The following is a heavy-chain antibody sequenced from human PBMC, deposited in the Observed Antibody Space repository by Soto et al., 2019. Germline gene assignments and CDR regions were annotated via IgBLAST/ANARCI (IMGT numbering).Heavy chain of an antibody. CDR1: GGSISSSSYY. V-gene: IGHV4-39*01. J-gene: IGHJ6*02. CDR3: ARHRSQWLVPDYYYYYGMDV. CDR2: IYYSGST. D-gene: IGHD6-19*01. Sequence: PSETLSLTCTVSGGSISSSSYYWGWIRQPPGKGLEWIGSIYYSGSTYYNPSLKSRVTISVDTSKNQFSLKLSSVTAADTAVYYCARHRSQWLVPDYYYYYGMDVWGQGTTVTVSS.